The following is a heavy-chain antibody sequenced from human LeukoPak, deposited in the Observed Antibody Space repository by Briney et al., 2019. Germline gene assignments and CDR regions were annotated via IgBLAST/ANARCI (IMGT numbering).Heavy chain of an antibody. J-gene: IGHJ6*02. Sequence: SETLSLTCTVSGGSISSYYWSWIRQPPGKGLEWVGYIYYSGSTNYNPSLKSRVTISVDTSKNQFSLKLSSVTAADTAVYYCAGNYYDSSGYYGMDVWGQGTTVTASS. CDR3: AGNYYDSSGYYGMDV. CDR2: IYYSGST. D-gene: IGHD3-22*01. CDR1: GGSISSYY. V-gene: IGHV4-59*01.